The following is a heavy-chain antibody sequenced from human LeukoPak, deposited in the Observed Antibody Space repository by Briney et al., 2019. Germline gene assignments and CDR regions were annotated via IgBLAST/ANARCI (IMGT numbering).Heavy chain of an antibody. CDR3: AKDPAPRYYDNDAFDI. Sequence: GGSLRLSCAASGFTISSYAMSWVRQAPGKGLEWVSAISGSGGSTYYADSVKGRFTISRDNSKNTLYLQMNSLRAEDTAVYYCAKDPAPRYYDNDAFDIWGQGTMVTVSS. CDR1: GFTISSYA. J-gene: IGHJ3*02. D-gene: IGHD3-22*01. CDR2: ISGSGGST. V-gene: IGHV3-23*01.